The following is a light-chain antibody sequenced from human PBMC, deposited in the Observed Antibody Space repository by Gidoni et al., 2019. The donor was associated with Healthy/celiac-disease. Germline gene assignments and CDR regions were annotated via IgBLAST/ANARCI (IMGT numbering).Light chain of an antibody. CDR2: DAS. CDR1: QSVSSY. Sequence: IVLTQSPATLSLSPGERATLSCRASQSVSSYLAWYQQKPGQAPRLLIYDASNRATGIPARFSGSGSGTDFTRTISSLEPEDFAVYYCQQRLTFGPGTKVDIK. J-gene: IGKJ3*01. V-gene: IGKV3-11*01. CDR3: QQRLT.